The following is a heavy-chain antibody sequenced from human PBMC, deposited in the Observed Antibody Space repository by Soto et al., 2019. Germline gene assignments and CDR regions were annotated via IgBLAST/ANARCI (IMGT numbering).Heavy chain of an antibody. Sequence: QVPLVQSGAEVKKPGASVKVSCKASGYTFTSYGISWVRQAPGQGLEWMGWISAYNGNTNYAQKLQGRVTMTTDTSTSTAYMELGSLGSDDTAVYYCARDLWGYYDFWSGYYLKAYFDYWGQGTLVTVSS. CDR2: ISAYNGNT. D-gene: IGHD3-3*01. J-gene: IGHJ4*02. CDR1: GYTFTSYG. CDR3: ARDLWGYYDFWSGYYLKAYFDY. V-gene: IGHV1-18*01.